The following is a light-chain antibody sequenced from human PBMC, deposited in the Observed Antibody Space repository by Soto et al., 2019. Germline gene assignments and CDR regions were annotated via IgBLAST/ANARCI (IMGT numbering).Light chain of an antibody. CDR1: QSISMY. J-gene: IGKJ1*01. V-gene: IGKV1-39*01. CDR3: HQSLNTPQV. Sequence: DIRVTQSPCFVSASVGASVNMTCRTSQSISMYIKWLQQKPGKAPNLLIWRASNLPSGVPSRFSGSGSGTDFTLSITSLEPDDVATYYCHQSLNTPQVFGQGTKVEV. CDR2: RAS.